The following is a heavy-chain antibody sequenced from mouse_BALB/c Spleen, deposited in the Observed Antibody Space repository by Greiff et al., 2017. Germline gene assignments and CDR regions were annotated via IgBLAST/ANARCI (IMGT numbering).Heavy chain of an antibody. V-gene: IGHV2-6-7*01. Sequence: QVQLKQSGPGLVAPSQSLSITCTVSGFSLTGYGVNWVRQPPGKGLEWLGMIWGDGSTDYNSALKSRLSISKDNSKSQVFLKMNSLQTDDTARYYCARDYDGGDWYFDVWGAGTTVTVSS. D-gene: IGHD2-12*01. CDR3: ARDYDGGDWYFDV. CDR2: IWGDGST. CDR1: GFSLTGYG. J-gene: IGHJ1*01.